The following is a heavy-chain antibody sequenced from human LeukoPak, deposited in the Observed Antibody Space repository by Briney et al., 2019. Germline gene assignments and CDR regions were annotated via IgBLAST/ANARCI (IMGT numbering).Heavy chain of an antibody. V-gene: IGHV3-23*01. D-gene: IGHD3-22*01. Sequence: GGSLRLSCAASGFTFNIYAMRWVRQAPGKGLEWVSSITSSGDVTFYADSVKDRFTISRDNSKNTLYLQMSRLRAEDTAVYYCAKDRPNYHESNGHYYRPNGDYWGQGTLVTVSS. CDR3: AKDRPNYHESNGHYYRPNGDY. J-gene: IGHJ4*02. CDR2: ITSSGDVT. CDR1: GFTFNIYA.